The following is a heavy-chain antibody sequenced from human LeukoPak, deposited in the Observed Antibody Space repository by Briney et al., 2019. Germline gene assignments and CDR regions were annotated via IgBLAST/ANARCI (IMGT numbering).Heavy chain of an antibody. V-gene: IGHV4-4*07. D-gene: IGHD3-9*01. CDR1: GGSISRYY. J-gene: IGHJ4*02. CDR3: ARGSRYFDWLSPFFDY. Sequence: PSETLSLTCTVSGGSISRYYRSWIRQPAGKGLEWIGCIYTSGSTNYNPSLKSRLTMSVDTSKNQFSLKLSSVTAADTAVYYCARGSRYFDWLSPFFDYWGQGTLVTVSS. CDR2: IYTSGST.